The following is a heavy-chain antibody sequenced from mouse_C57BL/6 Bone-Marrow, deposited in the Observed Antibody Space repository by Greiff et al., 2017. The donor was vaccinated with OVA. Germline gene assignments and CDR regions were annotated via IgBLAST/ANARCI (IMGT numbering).Heavy chain of an antibody. Sequence: DVMLVESGGGLVKPGGSLKLSCAASGFTFSSYTMSWVRQTPEKRLEWVATISGGGGNTYYPDSVKGRFTISRDNAKNTLYLQMSSLRSEDTALYYCARHSNYVPFYAMDYWGQGTSVTVSS. J-gene: IGHJ4*01. D-gene: IGHD2-5*01. CDR2: ISGGGGNT. V-gene: IGHV5-9*01. CDR3: ARHSNYVPFYAMDY. CDR1: GFTFSSYT.